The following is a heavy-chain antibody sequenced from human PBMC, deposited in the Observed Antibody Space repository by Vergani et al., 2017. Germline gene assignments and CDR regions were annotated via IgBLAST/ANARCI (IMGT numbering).Heavy chain of an antibody. Sequence: QVQLQQWGAGLLKPSETLSLTCAVYGGSISSHYWSWIRQPPGKGLEWIGYIYYSGSTNYNPSLKRRVTLSLDTSKNQFSLKVSSVTAADTAVYYCAREGSSDQLYWFDPWGQGTLVTVSS. J-gene: IGHJ5*02. D-gene: IGHD6-19*01. CDR1: GGSISSHY. CDR2: IYYSGST. V-gene: IGHV4-59*11. CDR3: AREGSSDQLYWFDP.